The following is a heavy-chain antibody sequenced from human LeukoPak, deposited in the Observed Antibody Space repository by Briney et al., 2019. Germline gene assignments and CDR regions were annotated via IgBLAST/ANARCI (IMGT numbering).Heavy chain of an antibody. CDR2: IYTSGST. CDR3: ASSAVAGTAHYYYYGMDV. Sequence: PSETLSLTCAVYGGSFSGYYWSWIRQPAGKGLEWIGRIYTSGSTNYNPSLKSRVTMSVDTSKNQLSLKLSSVTAADTAVYYCASSAVAGTAHYYYYGMDVWGQGTTVTVSS. D-gene: IGHD6-19*01. CDR1: GGSFSGYY. J-gene: IGHJ6*02. V-gene: IGHV4-59*10.